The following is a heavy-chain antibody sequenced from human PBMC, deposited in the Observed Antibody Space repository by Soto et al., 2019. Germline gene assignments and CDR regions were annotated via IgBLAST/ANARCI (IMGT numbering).Heavy chain of an antibody. Sequence: EVQLLESGGGLVQPGGSLRLSCAASGFTFNYHAMTWVRQGPGKGLEWVSSISETGGVTYYADSVKGRFTISRDNSKNTLSLQMNSLRSEDTAVYYCVAGSSGAEGEDCWGQGTLVTVS. J-gene: IGHJ4*02. CDR1: GFTFNYHA. CDR2: ISETGGVT. V-gene: IGHV3-23*01. D-gene: IGHD3-10*01. CDR3: VAGSSGAEGEDC.